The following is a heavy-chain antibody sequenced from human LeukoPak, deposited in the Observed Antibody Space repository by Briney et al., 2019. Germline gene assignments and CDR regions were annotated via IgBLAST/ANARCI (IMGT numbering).Heavy chain of an antibody. D-gene: IGHD1-26*01. CDR3: ASGRGLLFDY. V-gene: IGHV3-30-3*01. CDR2: ISYDGSNK. J-gene: IGHJ4*02. Sequence: PGGSLRLSCAASGFTFSSSAMSWVRQAPGKGLERVAVISYDGSNKYYADSVKGRFTISRDNSKNTLYLQMNSLRAEDTAVYYCASGRGLLFDYWGQGTLVTVSS. CDR1: GFTFSSSA.